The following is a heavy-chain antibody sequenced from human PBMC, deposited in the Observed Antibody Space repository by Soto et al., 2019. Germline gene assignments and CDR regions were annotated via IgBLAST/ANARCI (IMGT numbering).Heavy chain of an antibody. Sequence: EVQLLESGGGLVQPGGSLRLSCAASGFTFSTYAMTWVRQAPGKGLEWVSAITNSGGSTFHADSVKGRFTISRDNSKNTLYLQMNSLRAEDTAVYYSAKIAGGSYCDYWGQGTLVTVSS. CDR1: GFTFSTYA. CDR2: ITNSGGST. CDR3: AKIAGGSYCDY. V-gene: IGHV3-23*01. D-gene: IGHD1-26*01. J-gene: IGHJ4*02.